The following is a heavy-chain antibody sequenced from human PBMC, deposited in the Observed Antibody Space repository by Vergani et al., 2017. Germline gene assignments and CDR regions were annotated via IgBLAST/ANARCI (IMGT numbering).Heavy chain of an antibody. J-gene: IGHJ4*02. Sequence: VQLVESGGGLVKPGGSLRLSCAASGFTFSSYSMNWVRQAPGKGLEWVSSISSSSSYIYYADSVKGRFTISRDNAKNSLYLQMNSLRAEDTAVYYCAKDKDCSSTSCYTAIRDYWGQGTLVTVSS. CDR2: ISSSSSYI. CDR1: GFTFSSYS. V-gene: IGHV3-21*01. D-gene: IGHD2-2*02. CDR3: AKDKDCSSTSCYTAIRDY.